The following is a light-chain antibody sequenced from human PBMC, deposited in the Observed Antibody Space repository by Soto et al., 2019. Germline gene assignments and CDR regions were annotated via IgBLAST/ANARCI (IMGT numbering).Light chain of an antibody. CDR1: QTISSW. CDR3: QHYNSYSEA. J-gene: IGKJ1*01. CDR2: KAS. V-gene: IGKV1-5*03. Sequence: DIKMTQSPSTLSGSVGARVTINCRASQTISSWLAWYQQKPGKAPKLLIYKASTLKSGVPSRFSGSGSGTEFTLTISSLQPDDVATYYCQHYNSYSEALGQGTKVDI.